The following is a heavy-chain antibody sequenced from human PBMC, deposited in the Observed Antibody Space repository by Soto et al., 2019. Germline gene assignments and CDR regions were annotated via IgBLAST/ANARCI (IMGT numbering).Heavy chain of an antibody. CDR3: ARYPLWCTAMVLCCPDL. V-gene: IGHV3-30-3*01. D-gene: IGHD5-18*01. CDR2: ISYDGSNK. J-gene: IGHJ2*01. CDR1: GFTFSSYA. Sequence: QVQLVESGGGVVQPGRSLRLSCAASGFTFSSYAMHWVRQAPGKGLEWVAVISYDGSNKYYADSVKGRFTISRDNSENSLDRQMDSLSTEDTAVYYCARYPLWCTAMVLCCPDLTGRGTLVTVFS.